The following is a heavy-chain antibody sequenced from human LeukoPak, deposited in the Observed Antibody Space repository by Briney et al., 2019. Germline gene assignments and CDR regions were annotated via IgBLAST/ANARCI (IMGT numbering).Heavy chain of an antibody. J-gene: IGHJ6*03. V-gene: IGHV4-59*01. D-gene: IGHD4-23*01. CDR2: IYYSGST. Sequence: SETLSLTCTVSGGPISSYYWSWIRQPPGKGLEWIGYIYYSGSTNYNPSLKSRVTISVDTSKNQFSLKLSSVTAADTAVYYCARAPPVGTDYYYMDVWGKGTTVTVSS. CDR1: GGPISSYY. CDR3: ARAPPVGTDYYYMDV.